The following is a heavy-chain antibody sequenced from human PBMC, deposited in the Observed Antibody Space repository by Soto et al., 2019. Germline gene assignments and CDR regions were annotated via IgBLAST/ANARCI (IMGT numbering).Heavy chain of an antibody. CDR1: GFTFSNYG. Sequence: PGGSLRLSCAASGFTFSNYGMHWVRQAPGKGLEWVAVIWYDGSNKYYADSVRGRFTISRDNSKNTLYLQMNSLRAEDTAVYYCARRNYLYGSGSYFYYYYGMDVWGQGTTVTVSS. V-gene: IGHV3-33*01. CDR2: IWYDGSNK. D-gene: IGHD3-10*01. CDR3: ARRNYLYGSGSYFYYYYGMDV. J-gene: IGHJ6*02.